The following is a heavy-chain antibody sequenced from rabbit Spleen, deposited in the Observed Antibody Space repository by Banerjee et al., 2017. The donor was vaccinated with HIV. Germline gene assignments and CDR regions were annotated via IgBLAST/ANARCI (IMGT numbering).Heavy chain of an antibody. CDR3: ASRYATKVYADL. Sequence: QSLEESGGDLVKPGASLTLTCTASGFSFSSSYYMCWVRQAPGKGLEWIACIYGGSVGSPYYATWAKGRFTISKSSSTTVTLQMTSLTAADTATYFCASRYATKVYADLWGPGTLVTVS. D-gene: IGHD4-2*01. J-gene: IGHJ6*01. CDR1: GFSFSSSYY. CDR2: IYGGSVGSP. V-gene: IGHV1S40*01.